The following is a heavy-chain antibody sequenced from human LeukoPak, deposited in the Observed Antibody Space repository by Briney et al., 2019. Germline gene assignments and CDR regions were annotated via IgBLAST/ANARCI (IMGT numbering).Heavy chain of an antibody. J-gene: IGHJ3*01. CDR2: TRVSDNNL. Sequence: GGSLRLSCAASGFIFSDYPMSWICQAPGKGLEWLSYTRVSDNNLYYADSVKGRFTISRDNAQTSLYLQMNSLRAEDTAVYYCARRIMGTTGHAFDFWGQGTMVTVSS. V-gene: IGHV3-11*01. D-gene: IGHD2-8*01. CDR1: GFIFSDYP. CDR3: ARRIMGTTGHAFDF.